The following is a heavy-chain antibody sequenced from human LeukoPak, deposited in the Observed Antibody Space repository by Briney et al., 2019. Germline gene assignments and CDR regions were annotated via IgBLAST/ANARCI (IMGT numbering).Heavy chain of an antibody. CDR1: GFTFSSYG. J-gene: IGHJ4*02. CDR2: ISYDGSNK. V-gene: IGHV3-30*18. D-gene: IGHD3-10*01. CDR3: AKDLLYGSGSFDY. Sequence: GGSLRLSCAVSGFTFSSYGMHWVRQAPGKGLEWVAVISYDGSNKYYADSVKGRFTISRDNSKNTLYLQMNSLRAEDTAVYYCAKDLLYGSGSFDYWVQGTLVTVSS.